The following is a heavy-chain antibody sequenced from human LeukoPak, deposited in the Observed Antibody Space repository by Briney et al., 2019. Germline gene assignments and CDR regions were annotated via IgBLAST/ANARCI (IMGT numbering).Heavy chain of an antibody. CDR2: ISGSSGST. V-gene: IGHV3-23*01. J-gene: IGHJ4*02. Sequence: GGSLRLSCAASGFTFSNYAMTWVRQAPGKGLEWVSTISGSSGSTYYADSVKGRFTISRDNSKNTLYLQMNSLRAEDTAVYYCAKKPFHDYGDYFDYWGQGTLVTVSS. CDR3: AKKPFHDYGDYFDY. D-gene: IGHD4-17*01. CDR1: GFTFSNYA.